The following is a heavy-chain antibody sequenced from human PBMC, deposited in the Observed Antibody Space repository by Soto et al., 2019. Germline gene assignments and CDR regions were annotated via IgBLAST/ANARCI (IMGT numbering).Heavy chain of an antibody. J-gene: IGHJ3*02. V-gene: IGHV4-31*03. Sequence: SETLSLTCTVSGGSISSGGYYWSWIRQHPGKGLEWIGYIYYSGSTYYNPSLKSRVTISVDTSKNQFSLKLSSVTAADTAVYYCARSDIVVVVAATTTGAFDIWGQGTMVTVS. D-gene: IGHD2-15*01. CDR1: GGSISSGGYY. CDR3: ARSDIVVVVAATTTGAFDI. CDR2: IYYSGST.